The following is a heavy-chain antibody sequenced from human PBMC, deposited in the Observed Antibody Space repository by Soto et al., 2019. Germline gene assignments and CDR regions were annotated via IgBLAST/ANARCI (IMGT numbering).Heavy chain of an antibody. D-gene: IGHD3-16*01. Sequence: EVLLVESGGGLVQPGGSLKLSCEASGFVFKDSSIHWVRQASGKGLEWVGRIRDRAYNYATAYAASVKGRFTISRDDSNNKAYLQMDSLKTEDTAIYYCTRLIRAAQDYWGQGTLVTVSS. CDR3: TRLIRAAQDY. CDR1: GFVFKDSS. J-gene: IGHJ4*02. CDR2: IRDRAYNYAT. V-gene: IGHV3-73*01.